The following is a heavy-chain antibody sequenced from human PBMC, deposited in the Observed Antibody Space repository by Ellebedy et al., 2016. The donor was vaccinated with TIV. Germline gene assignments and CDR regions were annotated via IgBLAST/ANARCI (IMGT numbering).Heavy chain of an antibody. CDR3: ARHRGYHLSGHFDH. V-gene: IGHV1-69*13. CDR1: GGIFRSNA. CDR2: IIAIFGTP. J-gene: IGHJ4*02. D-gene: IGHD5-12*01. Sequence: SVQVSCKASGGIFRSNALSWVRQAPGQGLEWIGGIIAIFGTPKYAQKFQGRVTITADESTSTAYMEVSGLRSEDTAMYYCARHRGYHLSGHFDHWGQGSLVTVSA.